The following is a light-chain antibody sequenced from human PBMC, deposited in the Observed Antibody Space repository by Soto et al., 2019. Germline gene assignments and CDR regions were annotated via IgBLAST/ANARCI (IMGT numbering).Light chain of an antibody. Sequence: EIVMTQPPDTLSVSPGETATLSCRASQSVGSNLAWYQQKPGQAPRLLISDASTRAAGLPAGFSGSGSGTEFTLTISSLQSEDFAVYYCQQSNNWPKTFGQGTKVDIK. CDR3: QQSNNWPKT. V-gene: IGKV3-15*01. CDR1: QSVGSN. J-gene: IGKJ1*01. CDR2: DAS.